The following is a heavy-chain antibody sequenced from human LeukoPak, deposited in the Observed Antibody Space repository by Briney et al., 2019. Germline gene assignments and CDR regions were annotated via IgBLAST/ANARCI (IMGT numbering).Heavy chain of an antibody. Sequence: PSETLSLTCTVSGVSISSHCWSWIRHPPRKGLEWICGSTNHNPSLKSRVTISVDTSKNQFSLKLSSVTAADTAVYYCARGVDCSDFAFDIWGQGTMVTVSP. CDR2: GST. D-gene: IGHD2-15*01. CDR1: GVSISSHC. J-gene: IGHJ3*02. CDR3: ARGVDCSDFAFDI. V-gene: IGHV4-59*11.